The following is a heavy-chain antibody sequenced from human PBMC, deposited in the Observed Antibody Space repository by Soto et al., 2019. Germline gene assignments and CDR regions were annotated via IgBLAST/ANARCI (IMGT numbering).Heavy chain of an antibody. Sequence: GGSLRLSCAASGFTFSSYAMHWVRQAPGKGLEWMAVISYDGSNKYYADSVKGRFTISRDNSKNTLYLQMNSLRAEDTAVYYCARVRHYYGSGSYYYYYGMDVWGQGTTVTVSS. D-gene: IGHD3-10*01. V-gene: IGHV3-30*04. CDR2: ISYDGSNK. CDR1: GFTFSSYA. CDR3: ARVRHYYGSGSYYYYYGMDV. J-gene: IGHJ6*02.